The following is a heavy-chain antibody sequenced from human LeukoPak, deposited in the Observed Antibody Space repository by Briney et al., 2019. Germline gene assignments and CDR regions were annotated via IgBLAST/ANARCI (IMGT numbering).Heavy chain of an antibody. D-gene: IGHD4-17*01. V-gene: IGHV3-30-3*01. J-gene: IGHJ4*02. CDR2: ISYDGSNK. CDR3: ARPYGDETDY. Sequence: QSGGSLRLSCAASGFTFSSYAMHWVRQARGKGLEWVAVISYDGSNKYYADSVKGRFTISRDNSKNTLYLQMNSLRAEDTAVYYCARPYGDETDYWGQGTLVTVSS. CDR1: GFTFSSYA.